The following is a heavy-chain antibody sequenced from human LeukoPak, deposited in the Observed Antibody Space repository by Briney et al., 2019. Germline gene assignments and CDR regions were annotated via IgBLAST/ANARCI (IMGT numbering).Heavy chain of an antibody. CDR1: GFTFSSYN. CDR3: ARLEYYYVSGNYYKLFDY. V-gene: IGHV3-48*02. J-gene: IGHJ4*02. Sequence: PGGSLRLSCAASGFTFSSYNMNWVRQAPGKGLEWVSDISSSGSTIYFADSVKGRFTISRDNAKNYLYLQMNSLRDEDTAVYYCARLEYYYVSGNYYKLFDYWGQGTLVTVCS. CDR2: ISSSGSTI. D-gene: IGHD3-10*01.